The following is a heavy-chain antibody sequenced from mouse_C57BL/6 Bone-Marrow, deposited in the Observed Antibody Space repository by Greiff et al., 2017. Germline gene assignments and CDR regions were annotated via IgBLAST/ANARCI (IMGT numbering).Heavy chain of an antibody. D-gene: IGHD2-3*01. CDR1: GFNIKDYY. Sequence: EVMLVESGAELVKPGASVKLSCTASGFNIKDYYMHWVKQRTEQGLEWIGRIDPEDGETKYAPKFQGKATITADTSSNTAYLQLSSLTSEDTAVYYGARKTYDPRDFYWYFDVWGTGTTVTVSS. J-gene: IGHJ1*03. CDR3: ARKTYDPRDFYWYFDV. V-gene: IGHV14-2*01. CDR2: IDPEDGET.